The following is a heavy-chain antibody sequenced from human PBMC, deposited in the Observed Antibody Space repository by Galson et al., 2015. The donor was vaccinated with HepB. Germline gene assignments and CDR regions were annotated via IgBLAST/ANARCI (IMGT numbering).Heavy chain of an antibody. CDR3: ARPRVAGNRDI. D-gene: IGHD6-19*01. V-gene: IGHV3-23*01. Sequence: SLRLSCAASGFTFSGYAMTWVRQAPGKGLEWVSAIAASGGATYYADSVKGRFTISRDNSKNTLYLQMNSLRAEDTAVYYCARPRVAGNRDIWGQGTMVTVSS. CDR2: IAASGGAT. J-gene: IGHJ3*02. CDR1: GFTFSGYA.